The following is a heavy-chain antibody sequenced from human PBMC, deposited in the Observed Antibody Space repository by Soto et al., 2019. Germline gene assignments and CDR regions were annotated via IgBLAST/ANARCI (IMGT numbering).Heavy chain of an antibody. V-gene: IGHV3-7*01. J-gene: IGHJ4*02. Sequence: GGSLRLSCAASGFTFSSYWMSWVRQAPGKGLEWVANIKQDGSEKYYVDSVKGRFTISRDNAKNSLYLQMNSLRADDTAQYYCMVTMSDRPDYWGRGTRVTVSA. CDR1: GFTFSSYW. CDR2: IKQDGSEK. D-gene: IGHD2-21*02. CDR3: MVTMSDRPDY.